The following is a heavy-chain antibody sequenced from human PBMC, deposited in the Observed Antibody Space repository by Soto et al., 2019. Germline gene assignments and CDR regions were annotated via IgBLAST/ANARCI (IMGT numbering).Heavy chain of an antibody. D-gene: IGHD2-2*01. Sequence: ELQLLESGGGLVQPGGSLRLSCAASGFTFSDYAMNWVRQAPGKGLDWVSAISGSGGNTYYADSVKGRFTISRDNSKNTLYLQMNSLRAEDTAVYYCAKEGCTSAICYCNYWGQGTLVTVSS. CDR1: GFTFSDYA. V-gene: IGHV3-23*01. CDR3: AKEGCTSAICYCNY. CDR2: ISGSGGNT. J-gene: IGHJ4*02.